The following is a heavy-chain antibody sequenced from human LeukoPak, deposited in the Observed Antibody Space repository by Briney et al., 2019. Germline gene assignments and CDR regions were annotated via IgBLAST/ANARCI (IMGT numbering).Heavy chain of an antibody. CDR1: GYTFTSYV. V-gene: IGHV1-18*01. J-gene: IGHJ4*02. D-gene: IGHD2-15*01. Sequence: ASVKVSCKASGYTFTSYVISWVRQAPGQGLEWMGWISAYNGSTNYAQKLQGRVTMTTDTSTSTAYMELRSLRSDDTAVYYCARVNIVVVVAASDTFDYWGQGTLVTVSS. CDR3: ARVNIVVVVAASDTFDY. CDR2: ISAYNGST.